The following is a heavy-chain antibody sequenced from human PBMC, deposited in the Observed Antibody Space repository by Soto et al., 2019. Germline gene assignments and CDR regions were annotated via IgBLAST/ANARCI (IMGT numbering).Heavy chain of an antibody. J-gene: IGHJ4*02. V-gene: IGHV4-59*08. CDR2: IYYSGST. CDR1: GGSISSYY. D-gene: IGHD4-4*01. Sequence: SETLSLTCTVSGGSISSYYWSWIRQPPGKGLEWIGYIYYSGSTNYNPSLKSRVTISVDTPKNQFSLKLSSVTAADTAVYYCARHRNEYSNHVGHYYFDYWGQGALVTVSS. CDR3: ARHRNEYSNHVGHYYFDY.